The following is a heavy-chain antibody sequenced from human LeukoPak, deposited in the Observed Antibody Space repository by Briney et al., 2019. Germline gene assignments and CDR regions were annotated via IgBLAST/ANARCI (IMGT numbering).Heavy chain of an antibody. D-gene: IGHD6-6*01. CDR2: IYYSGST. V-gene: IGHV4-31*03. Sequence: SQTLSLTCTVSGGSISSGGYYWSWIRQHPGKGLEWIGYIYYSGSTYYNPSLKSRVTISVDTSKNQFSLKLSSVTAADTAVYYCARGLLEQLGNWYDPWGQGTLVTVSS. CDR1: GGSISSGGYY. J-gene: IGHJ5*02. CDR3: ARGLLEQLGNWYDP.